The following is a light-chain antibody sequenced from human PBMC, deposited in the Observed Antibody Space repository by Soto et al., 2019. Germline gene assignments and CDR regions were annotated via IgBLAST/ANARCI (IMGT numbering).Light chain of an antibody. CDR2: DAS. CDR1: QSVSSN. J-gene: IGKJ5*01. Sequence: ELVRTPSPGTLYVSAGERAPLSCRASQSVSSNLAWYQQKPGQAPRLLIYDASNRATGIPARFSGSGSGTDCTLTSSSLEPEEFAVYYCQQRSNWPPTFGQGTRVEIK. CDR3: QQRSNWPPT. V-gene: IGKV3-11*01.